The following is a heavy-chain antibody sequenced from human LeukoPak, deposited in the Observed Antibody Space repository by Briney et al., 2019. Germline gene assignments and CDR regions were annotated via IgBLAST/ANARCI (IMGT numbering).Heavy chain of an antibody. J-gene: IGHJ6*03. Sequence: GASVTVSCKASGGTVSSYAISWVRQAPGPGLELMGGIIPIFGTANYAQKFQGRVTITTDESTSTAYMELSSLRSEDTAVYYCARVLYYYDSSGYQDRHGYYYYMDVWGKGTTVTVSS. D-gene: IGHD3-22*01. CDR1: GGTVSSYA. CDR2: IIPIFGTA. CDR3: ARVLYYYDSSGYQDRHGYYYYMDV. V-gene: IGHV1-69*05.